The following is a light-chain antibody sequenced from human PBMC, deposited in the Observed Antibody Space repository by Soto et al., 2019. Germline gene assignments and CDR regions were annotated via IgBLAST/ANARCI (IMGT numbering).Light chain of an antibody. CDR1: SSNIGSHYD. CDR2: GNI. CDR3: QSYDSGLSGVV. Sequence: QPVLTQPPAVSGAPGQRVTISCSGSSSNIGSHYDVHWYQQIPGKAPKLLIYGNINRPSGVPDRFSGSRSDTSASLAITGLQAEYEADYYCQSYDSGLSGVVFGGGTKLTVL. V-gene: IGLV1-40*01. J-gene: IGLJ3*02.